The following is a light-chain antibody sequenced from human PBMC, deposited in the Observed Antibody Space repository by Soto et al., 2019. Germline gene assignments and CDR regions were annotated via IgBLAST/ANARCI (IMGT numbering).Light chain of an antibody. V-gene: IGKV3-20*01. J-gene: IGKJ4*01. Sequence: EIVLTQSPGTLSLSPGERATLSCRASQSVSSSYLAWYQQKPGQAPRLLIYGASSRATGIPDRFSGSGSGTDFTLTISRLEPEDFAVYYCQQYGSSPRTFGGGTPVEIK. CDR2: GAS. CDR1: QSVSSSY. CDR3: QQYGSSPRT.